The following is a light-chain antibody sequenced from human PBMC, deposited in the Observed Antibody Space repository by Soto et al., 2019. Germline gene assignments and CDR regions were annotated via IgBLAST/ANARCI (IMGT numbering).Light chain of an antibody. J-gene: IGKJ1*01. CDR2: FGS. Sequence: DIVMTQSPLSLPVTPGEPASISCSSSQSLLQSNGYNYLDWYLQKPGQSPQLLIYFGSYRASGVPDRLSGSGLGTEFTLKVRRVEAEDVGVYYCMQSQQSPPTFGQGTKVEI. CDR1: QSLLQSNGYNY. CDR3: MQSQQSPPT. V-gene: IGKV2-28*01.